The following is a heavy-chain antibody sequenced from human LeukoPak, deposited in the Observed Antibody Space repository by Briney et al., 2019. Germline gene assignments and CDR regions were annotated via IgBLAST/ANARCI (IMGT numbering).Heavy chain of an antibody. J-gene: IGHJ5*02. Sequence: ASVKVSCKASGYTFTGDQIYWLRQAPGQGLEWVGWIKPSSGDTLYEQKFQGRVTMTGDKSISSAYMELSSLRSDDTAVYYCARKSAGFLTAWGQGTLVTASS. D-gene: IGHD2/OR15-2a*01. V-gene: IGHV1-2*02. CDR1: GYTFTGDQ. CDR3: ARKSAGFLTA. CDR2: IKPSSGDT.